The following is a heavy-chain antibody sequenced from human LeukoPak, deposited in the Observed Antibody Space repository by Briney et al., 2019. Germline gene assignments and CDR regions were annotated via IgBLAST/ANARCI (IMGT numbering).Heavy chain of an antibody. D-gene: IGHD3-22*01. CDR1: GYTFTGYY. Sequence: ASVEVSCKASGYTFTGYYMHWVRQAPGQGLEWMGWINPNSGGTNYAQKFQGRVTMTRDTSISTAYMELSRLRSDDTAVYYCANYDSSGYYGFDYWGQGTLVTVSS. V-gene: IGHV1-2*02. J-gene: IGHJ4*02. CDR2: INPNSGGT. CDR3: ANYDSSGYYGFDY.